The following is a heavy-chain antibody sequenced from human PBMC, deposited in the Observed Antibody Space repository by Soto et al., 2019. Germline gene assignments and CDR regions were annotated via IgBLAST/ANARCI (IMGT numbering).Heavy chain of an antibody. J-gene: IGHJ3*01. Sequence: ASVKVSCKASGGTFCRNAINWVRQAPGQGLEWMGGIIPMFGTANHAQKFRDRIVITADESTNTAYLELNSLRYEDTAIYYCARPQGSGWRFNALDFWGQGTVVTVSS. CDR3: ARPQGSGWRFNALDF. D-gene: IGHD6-19*01. CDR2: IIPMFGTA. CDR1: GGTFCRNA. V-gene: IGHV1-69*13.